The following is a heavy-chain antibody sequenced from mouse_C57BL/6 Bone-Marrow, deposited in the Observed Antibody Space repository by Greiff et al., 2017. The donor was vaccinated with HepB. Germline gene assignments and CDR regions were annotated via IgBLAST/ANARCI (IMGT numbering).Heavy chain of an antibody. V-gene: IGHV1-55*01. CDR3: ARWGTTVGDFDV. D-gene: IGHD1-1*01. CDR1: GYTFTSYW. Sequence: QVQLQQPGAELVKPGASVKMSCKASGYTFTSYWITWVKQRPGQGLEWIGDIYPGSGSTNYNEKFKSKAKLTVDTSSSTAYMQLSSLTSEDSAVYYCARWGTTVGDFDVWGTGTTVTVSS. CDR2: IYPGSGST. J-gene: IGHJ1*03.